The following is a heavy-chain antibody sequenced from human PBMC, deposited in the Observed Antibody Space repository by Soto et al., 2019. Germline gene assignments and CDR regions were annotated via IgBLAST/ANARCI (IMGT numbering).Heavy chain of an antibody. V-gene: IGHV3-30-3*01. CDR3: ARDRNYYDSSGLDY. D-gene: IGHD3-22*01. CDR1: GFTFSSYA. J-gene: IGHJ4*02. Sequence: PGGSLRLSCAASGFTFSSYAMHWVRQAPGKGLEWVAVISYDGSNKYYADSVKGRFTISRDNSKNTLYLQMNSLRAEDTAVYYCARDRNYYDSSGLDYWGQGTLVTVPS. CDR2: ISYDGSNK.